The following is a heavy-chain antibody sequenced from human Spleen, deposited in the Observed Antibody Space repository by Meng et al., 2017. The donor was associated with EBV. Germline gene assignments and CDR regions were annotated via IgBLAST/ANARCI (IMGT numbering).Heavy chain of an antibody. V-gene: IGHV4-34*01. Sequence: QVRYQRAGAGLLKPLETLAQQCADFGWSCSVYYWSWFRRCPGKGLAWIGDRKQSGSTNDNPSLVSRGTMTIDPSKNQLSLKLNSVTAAETAVYYCARGRGAPNYYYDSSALNHWGQGTLVTVSS. CDR3: ARGRGAPNYYYDSSALNH. CDR1: GWSCSVYY. D-gene: IGHD3-22*01. J-gene: IGHJ4*02. CDR2: RKQSGST.